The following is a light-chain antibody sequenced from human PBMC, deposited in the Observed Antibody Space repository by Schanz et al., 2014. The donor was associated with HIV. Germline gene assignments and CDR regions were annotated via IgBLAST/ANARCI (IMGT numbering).Light chain of an antibody. Sequence: QSALTQPASVSGSPGPSVTISCTGTSSDVGGYNYPPRYQQHPGQAPKLMIYDVSNRPSGVSNRFSGSKSGNTASLTISGLQAEDEAHYYCCSYAGISTSVVFGGGTKLTVL. CDR2: DVS. CDR3: CSYAGISTSVV. J-gene: IGLJ2*01. V-gene: IGLV2-14*01. CDR1: SSDVGGYNY.